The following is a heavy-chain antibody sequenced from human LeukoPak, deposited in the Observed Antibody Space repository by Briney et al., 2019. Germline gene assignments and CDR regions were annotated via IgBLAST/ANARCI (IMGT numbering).Heavy chain of an antibody. J-gene: IGHJ4*02. CDR3: AGGLRYFDWFLDY. V-gene: IGHV3-21*01. CDR1: GFTFSSYS. CDR2: ISSSSSYI. Sequence: GGSLRLSCAASGFTFSSYSMNWVRQAPGKGLEWVSSISSSSSYIYYADSVKGRFTISRDNAKNSLYLQMNSLRAEDTAVYYCAGGLRYFDWFLDYWGQGTLVTVSS. D-gene: IGHD3-9*01.